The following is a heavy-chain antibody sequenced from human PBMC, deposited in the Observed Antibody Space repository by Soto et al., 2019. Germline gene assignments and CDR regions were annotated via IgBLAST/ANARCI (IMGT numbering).Heavy chain of an antibody. CDR3: AKDAHVRDGDCSVADY. D-gene: IGHD2-21*02. CDR1: GFTFSNYG. V-gene: IGHV3-30*18. CDR2: ISYDGTNK. J-gene: IGHJ4*02. Sequence: QVQLVESGGGVVQPGRSLRLSCAASGFTFSNYGMHWVRQAPGKGLEWVAAISYDGTNKYYADSVKGRFTISRNNSEHTLYLQMNSLRTEDTAIFYWAKDAHVRDGDCSVADYWGQGTLVTVSS.